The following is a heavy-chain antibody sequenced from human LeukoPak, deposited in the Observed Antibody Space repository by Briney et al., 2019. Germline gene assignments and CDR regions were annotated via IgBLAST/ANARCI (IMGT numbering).Heavy chain of an antibody. J-gene: IGHJ4*02. Sequence: TTSETLSLTCTVSGGSTSSSNYYWGWIRQPPGKGLEWIGGIHYSGNTYYNPSLKSRVTISVDTSKNQFFLKLSSVTAADTAVYYCARLGAGPTYYDFWSGYSSFYFDYWGQGTLVTVSS. D-gene: IGHD3-3*01. CDR3: ARLGAGPTYYDFWSGYSSFYFDY. V-gene: IGHV4-39*01. CDR1: GGSTSSSNYY. CDR2: IHYSGNT.